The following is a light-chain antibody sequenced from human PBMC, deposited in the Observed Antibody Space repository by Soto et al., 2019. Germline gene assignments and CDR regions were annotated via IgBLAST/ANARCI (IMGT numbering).Light chain of an antibody. V-gene: IGKV1-39*01. CDR3: QQSYSTLWT. Sequence: GDRVTITCRASEKINKWLAWYQQKPGKAPKLLIFGASTLQSGVPSRFSGSGSGTDFTLTISSLQPEDFATYYCQQSYSTLWTFGQGTKVDI. CDR2: GAS. J-gene: IGKJ1*01. CDR1: EKINKW.